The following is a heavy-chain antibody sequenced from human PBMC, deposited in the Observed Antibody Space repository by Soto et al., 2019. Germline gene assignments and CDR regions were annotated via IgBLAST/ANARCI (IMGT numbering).Heavy chain of an antibody. Sequence: GGSLRLSCAASGFTFSSYWMHWVRQAPGKGLVWVSRIKSDGSGTYYADSVKGRLTISRDNAKNTLYQQMNKQRAEDTAVYYCARGDGDYYDGNGYLGRHWGQGTLVTVSS. CDR3: ARGDGDYYDGNGYLGRH. CDR2: IKSDGSGT. J-gene: IGHJ4*02. CDR1: GFTFSSYW. D-gene: IGHD3-22*01. V-gene: IGHV3-74*01.